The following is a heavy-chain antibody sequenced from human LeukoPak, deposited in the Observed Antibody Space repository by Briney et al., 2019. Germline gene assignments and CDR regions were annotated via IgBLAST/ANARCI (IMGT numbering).Heavy chain of an antibody. V-gene: IGHV3-33*01. D-gene: IGHD2-21*02. J-gene: IGHJ4*02. CDR3: ARESDGFYFDY. CDR2: VWYDGSKT. CDR1: GFTFSSYA. Sequence: GGSLRLSCAASGFTFSSYAMHWVRQAPGKGLEWVAVVWYDGSKTYSADSVKGRITISRDDSKNTLYLQMNSLRAEDTAVYYCARESDGFYFDYWGQGTLVTVSS.